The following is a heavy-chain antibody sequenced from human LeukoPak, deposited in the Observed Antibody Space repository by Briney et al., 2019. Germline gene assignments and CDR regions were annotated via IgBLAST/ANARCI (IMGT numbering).Heavy chain of an antibody. V-gene: IGHV3-48*03. CDR2: ISSSGSTI. Sequence: GGSLRLSCAAPGFTFSSYEMNWVRQAPGKGLEWVSYISSSGSTIYYADSVKGRFTISRDNAKNSLYLQMNSLRAEDTAVYYCAREDYYGSGSLPASYGMDVWGKGTTVTVSS. J-gene: IGHJ6*04. CDR1: GFTFSSYE. D-gene: IGHD3-10*01. CDR3: AREDYYGSGSLPASYGMDV.